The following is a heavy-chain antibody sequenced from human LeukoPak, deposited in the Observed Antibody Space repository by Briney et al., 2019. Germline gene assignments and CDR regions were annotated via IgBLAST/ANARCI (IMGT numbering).Heavy chain of an antibody. CDR3: ARDSGSFDY. CDR2: ISHSGST. J-gene: IGHJ4*02. Sequence: SETLSLTCDVSGGSISSSNWWSWVRQPPGKGLEWIGEISHSGSTNYNPSLRSRVTVSLDKSKNQFSLNVNSVTAADTALYYCARDSGSFDYWGQGTLVTVSS. CDR1: GGSISSSNW. V-gene: IGHV4-4*02. D-gene: IGHD6-19*01.